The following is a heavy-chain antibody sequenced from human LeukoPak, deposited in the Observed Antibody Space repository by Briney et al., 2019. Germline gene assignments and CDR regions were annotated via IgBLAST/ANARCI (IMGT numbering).Heavy chain of an antibody. CDR2: IRYDGSNK. Sequence: GGSLRLSCAASGFTFSNAWMSWVRQAPGKGLEWVAFIRYDGSNKYYADSVKGRFTISRDNSKNTLYLQMNSLRAEDTAVYYCVRPCSSTSCYYFDYWGQGTLVTVSS. CDR1: GFTFSNAW. D-gene: IGHD2-2*01. V-gene: IGHV3-30*02. CDR3: VRPCSSTSCYYFDY. J-gene: IGHJ4*02.